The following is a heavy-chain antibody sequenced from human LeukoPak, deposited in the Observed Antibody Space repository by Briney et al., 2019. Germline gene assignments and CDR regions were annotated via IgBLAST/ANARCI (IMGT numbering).Heavy chain of an antibody. D-gene: IGHD2-8*01. CDR1: GFTFSSYW. CDR2: IKEDGSDK. V-gene: IGHV3-7*01. J-gene: IGHJ4*02. Sequence: VGSLRLSCAASGFTFSSYWMSWVRRAPGKGLEWVADIKEDGSDKYYVDSVKGRFTISRDNAKNSLYLQMNSLRAEDTAVYYCAKNGHYLDSWGPGTLVSVSS. CDR3: AKNGHYLDS.